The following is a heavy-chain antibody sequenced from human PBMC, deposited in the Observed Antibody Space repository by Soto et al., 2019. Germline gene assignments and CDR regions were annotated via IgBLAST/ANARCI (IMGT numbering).Heavy chain of an antibody. Sequence: QVQLVQSGAEVKKPGASVKVSCKASGYTFTSYGISWVRQAPGQGLEWMGGIIPIFGTANYAQKFQGRVTITADESTSTAYMELSSLRSEDTAVYYCARGGYYYGSGWGIDYWGQGTLVTVSS. V-gene: IGHV1-69*13. D-gene: IGHD3-10*01. CDR1: GYTFTSYG. J-gene: IGHJ4*02. CDR3: ARGGYYYGSGWGIDY. CDR2: IIPIFGTA.